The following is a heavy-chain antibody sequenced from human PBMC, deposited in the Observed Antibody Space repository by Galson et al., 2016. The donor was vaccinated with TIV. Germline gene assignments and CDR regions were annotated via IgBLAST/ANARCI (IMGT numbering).Heavy chain of an antibody. CDR2: ISWKSYYI. Sequence: SLRLSCAGSGFSFEDYAMHWVRQTPGKGLEWVSVISWKSYYINYAGSVKGRFTMSRDNAKNSLYLQMNSLRPEDTAFYYCVKGDYHGSGGYCDYWGRGTLVTVSS. CDR1: GFSFEDYA. D-gene: IGHD3-10*01. V-gene: IGHV3-9*01. J-gene: IGHJ4*02. CDR3: VKGDYHGSGGYCDY.